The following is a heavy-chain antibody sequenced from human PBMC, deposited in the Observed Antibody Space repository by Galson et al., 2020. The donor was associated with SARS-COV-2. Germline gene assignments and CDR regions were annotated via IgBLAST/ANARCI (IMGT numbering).Heavy chain of an antibody. CDR3: ARAGADILTAYNWFDP. D-gene: IGHD3-9*01. Sequence: SETLSLTCTVSGGSINNDDYYWIWIRQPTGTGLEWIGYPYYTGSAYYNPSLQRRFTISVDTSKNQFSLRVRSVTAADTAVYYCARAGADILTAYNWFDPWGQGTLVTVSS. J-gene: IGHJ5*02. CDR1: GGSINNDDYY. CDR2: PYYTGSA. V-gene: IGHV4-30-4*08.